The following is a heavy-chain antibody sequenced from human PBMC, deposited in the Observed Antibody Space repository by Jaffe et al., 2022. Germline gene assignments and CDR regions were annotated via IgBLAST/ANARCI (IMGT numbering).Heavy chain of an antibody. CDR3: ARHVSGFRMSMAVAGNNWFDP. Sequence: QVQLQESGPGLVKPSETLSLTCAVSGYSISSGYYWGWIRQPPGKGLEWIGSIYHSGSTYYNPSLKSRVTISVDTSKNQFSLKLSSVTAADTAVYYCARHVSGFRMSMAVAGNNWFDPWGQGTLVTVSS. V-gene: IGHV4-38-2*01. J-gene: IGHJ5*02. CDR1: GYSISSGYY. CDR2: IYHSGST. D-gene: IGHD6-19*01.